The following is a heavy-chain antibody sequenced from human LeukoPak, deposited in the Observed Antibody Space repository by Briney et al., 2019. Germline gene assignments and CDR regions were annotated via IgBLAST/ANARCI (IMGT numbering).Heavy chain of an antibody. CDR1: GYTFTGYY. CDR2: INPNSGGT. CDR3: ARARRSRLEFATNWFDP. D-gene: IGHD3-10*01. V-gene: IGHV1-2*06. Sequence: ASVKVSCKASGYTFTGYYMHWVRQAPGQGLEWMGRINPNSGGTNYAQKFQGRVTMTRDTSISTAYMELSRLRSDDTAVYYCARARRSRLEFATNWFDPWGQGTLVTVSS. J-gene: IGHJ5*02.